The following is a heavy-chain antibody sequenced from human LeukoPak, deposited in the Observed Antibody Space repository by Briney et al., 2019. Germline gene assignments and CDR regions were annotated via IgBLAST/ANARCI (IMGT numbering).Heavy chain of an antibody. CDR2: ITFSGDTA. Sequence: GGSLRLSCAASGFNFNNYHMTWVRQAPGEGLEWVSIITFSGDTAYCADSVKGRFTISRDNSKDTLYLQMNSLRAEDTAIYYCAKKSQSRGRGAFDIWGQGTMVTVSS. CDR1: GFNFNNYH. V-gene: IGHV3-23*01. D-gene: IGHD3-10*01. J-gene: IGHJ3*02. CDR3: AKKSQSRGRGAFDI.